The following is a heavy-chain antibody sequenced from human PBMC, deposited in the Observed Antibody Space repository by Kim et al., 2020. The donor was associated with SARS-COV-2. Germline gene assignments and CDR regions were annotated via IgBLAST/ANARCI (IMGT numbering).Heavy chain of an antibody. CDR3: ARDHIYDGGKTFAY. CDR2: INHRGTT. Sequence: SETLSLTCAVYGGSFSGDYWTWIRQPPGKGPEWIGEINHRGTTNYNPSLKSRVTMSVDTSKNHFSLKLSSVTAADTAVYYCARDHIYDGGKTFAYWGRGILVTVSS. V-gene: IGHV4-34*01. J-gene: IGHJ4*02. D-gene: IGHD3-16*01. CDR1: GGSFSGDY.